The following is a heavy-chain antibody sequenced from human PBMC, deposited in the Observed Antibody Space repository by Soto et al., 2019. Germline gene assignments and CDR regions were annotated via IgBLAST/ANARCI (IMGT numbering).Heavy chain of an antibody. V-gene: IGHV4-34*01. J-gene: IGHJ4*02. Sequence: SETLSLTCAVYGGSFSGYYWSWIRQPPGKGLEWIGEINHSGSTNYNPSLKSRVTISVDTSKNQFSLKLSSVTAADTAVYYCARKKVAGRTVDYWGRGTLVTVS. CDR3: ARKKVAGRTVDY. CDR1: GGSFSGYY. CDR2: INHSGST. D-gene: IGHD6-19*01.